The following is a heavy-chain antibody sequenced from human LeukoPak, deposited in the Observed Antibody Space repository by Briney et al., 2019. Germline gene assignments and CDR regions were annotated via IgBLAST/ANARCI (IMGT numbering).Heavy chain of an antibody. CDR3: VRAGWFGDLHSPDYYIDS. Sequence: SDTLSLTCHVSGDSLRSGHYYWNWIRQPPGKGLEWIGYLYDTGSTNYNASLQSRATTSRDTSKKQFSLELRSLTAADPASYSCVRAGWFGDLHSPDYYIDSWGQGTPVTVSS. CDR1: GDSLRSGHYY. J-gene: IGHJ5*01. V-gene: IGHV4-61*01. D-gene: IGHD3-10*01. CDR2: LYDTGST.